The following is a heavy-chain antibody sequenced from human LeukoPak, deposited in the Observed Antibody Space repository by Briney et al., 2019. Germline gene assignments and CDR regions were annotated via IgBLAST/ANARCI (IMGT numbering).Heavy chain of an antibody. CDR2: INPHSGGT. J-gene: IGHJ4*02. D-gene: IGHD5-24*01. V-gene: IGHV1-2*02. Sequence: ASVKVSCKASGYTFIGYYMHWVRQAPGQGLEWMGWINPHSGGTNSEQNFQGRVTMSRDTSISTVYMELSRLRSDDTALYYCAREGVIGDGYNFFDYWGQGTLVTLSS. CDR3: AREGVIGDGYNFFDY. CDR1: GYTFIGYY.